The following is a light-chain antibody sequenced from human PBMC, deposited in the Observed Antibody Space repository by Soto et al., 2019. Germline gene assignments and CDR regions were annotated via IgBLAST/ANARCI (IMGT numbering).Light chain of an antibody. CDR3: TSWTTSTTMK. V-gene: IGLV2-14*01. CDR1: SSDVGAYNY. Sequence: QSALTQPASVSGSPGQSITISCTGTSSDVGAYNYVSWYQQHPGKAPKLMIYDVNIRPSGVSNRFSGSKSANTASLTISGLPAEDEADYYCTSWTTSTTMKVGGGTKLTVL. J-gene: IGLJ2*01. CDR2: DVN.